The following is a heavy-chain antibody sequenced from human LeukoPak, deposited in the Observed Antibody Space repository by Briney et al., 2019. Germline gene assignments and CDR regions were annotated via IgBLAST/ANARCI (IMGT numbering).Heavy chain of an antibody. CDR1: GYSISSGYY. CDR2: IYHSGST. J-gene: IGHJ4*02. V-gene: IGHV4-38-2*02. Sequence: SETLSLTCTVSGYSISSGYYWGWIRQPPGKGLEWIGSIYHSGSTYYNPSLKSRVTISVGTSKNQFSLKLSSVTAADTAVYYCARDEGVVVKNWGQGTLVTVSS. CDR3: ARDEGVVVKN. D-gene: IGHD3-22*01.